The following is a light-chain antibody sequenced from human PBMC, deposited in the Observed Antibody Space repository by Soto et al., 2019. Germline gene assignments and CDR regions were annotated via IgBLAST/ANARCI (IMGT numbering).Light chain of an antibody. V-gene: IGLV8-61*01. J-gene: IGLJ3*02. CDR2: TTS. Sequence: QTVVTLEPSFSVSPGGTVTLTCGLSSGSVSSNYYPSWYQQTPGQAPRTLIYTTSTRSSGVPDRFSGSILGNKAALTITGAQADDESNYYCVLYMGSGIWVFGGGAKVTVL. CDR1: SGSVSSNYY. CDR3: VLYMGSGIWV.